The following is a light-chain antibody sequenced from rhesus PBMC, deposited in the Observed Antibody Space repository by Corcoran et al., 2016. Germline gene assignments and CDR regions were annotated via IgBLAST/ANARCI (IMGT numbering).Light chain of an antibody. V-gene: IGKV1-18*01. CDR1: QGLSIW. CDR3: QQGYNTPWT. Sequence: DIQMTQSPSSLSASVGDKVTITCRASQGLSIWLAWYPQKPWKAPRLLIYAASTLQSGVPSSFLGSGSGTDYTFTISSLQPEDFATYYCQQGYNTPWTFGQGTKVEIK. CDR2: AAS. J-gene: IGKJ1*01.